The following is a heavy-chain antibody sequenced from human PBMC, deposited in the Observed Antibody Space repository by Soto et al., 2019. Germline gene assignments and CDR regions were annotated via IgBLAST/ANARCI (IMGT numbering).Heavy chain of an antibody. CDR2: IDHSGST. V-gene: IGHV4-30-2*01. CDR3: ARVTDY. CDR1: GGSISSCGYS. Sequence: QLQLQESGSGLVKPSQTLSLTCAVSGGSISSCGYSWSWIRQQPGKGLEWLAYIDHSGSTYYNPSLKSRVNISVDRSKHQFTLKLTSVTAADTAVYYYARVTDYWGQGTLVTVSS. J-gene: IGHJ4*02.